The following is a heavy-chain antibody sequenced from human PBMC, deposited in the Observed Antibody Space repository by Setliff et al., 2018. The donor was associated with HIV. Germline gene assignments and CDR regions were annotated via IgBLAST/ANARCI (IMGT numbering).Heavy chain of an antibody. D-gene: IGHD3-3*01. CDR1: GFTFRSYG. CDR3: AKDCDFGAGDYYYYMDV. Sequence: GGSLSLSCAASGFTFRSYGMHWVRQAPGKGLEWVALIWYDGTNENYADSVRGRFTISRDNFKNTLYLEMNSLRAEDTAVYYCAKDCDFGAGDYYYYMDVWGKGTTVTVSS. J-gene: IGHJ6*03. V-gene: IGHV3-33*06. CDR2: IWYDGTNE.